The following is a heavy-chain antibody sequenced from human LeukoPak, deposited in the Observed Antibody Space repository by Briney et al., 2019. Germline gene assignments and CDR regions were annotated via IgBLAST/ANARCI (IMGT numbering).Heavy chain of an antibody. CDR1: GFTFSNSA. CDR2: ISSSGSTI. V-gene: IGHV3-48*03. CDR3: ARDKAVRGVIVWFDP. Sequence: GGSLRLSCAASGFTFSNSAMNWVRQAPGKGLEWVSYISSSGSTIYYADSVKGRFTISRDNAKNSLYLQMNSLRAEDTAVYYCARDKAVRGVIVWFDPWGQGTLVTVSS. D-gene: IGHD3-10*01. J-gene: IGHJ5*02.